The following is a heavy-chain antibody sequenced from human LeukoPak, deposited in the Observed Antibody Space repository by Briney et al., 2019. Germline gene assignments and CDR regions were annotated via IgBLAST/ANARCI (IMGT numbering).Heavy chain of an antibody. CDR2: IYTSGST. CDR3: ARSLAAAGFLYYYYYYMDV. V-gene: IGHV4-61*02. Sequence: PSETLSLTCTVSGGSISSGSYYWSWIRQPAGKGLEWIGRIYTSGSTNYNPSLKSRVTISVDTSKNQFSLKLSSVTAADTAVYYCARSLAAAGFLYYYYYYMDVWGKGTTVTVSS. CDR1: GGSISSGSYY. D-gene: IGHD6-13*01. J-gene: IGHJ6*03.